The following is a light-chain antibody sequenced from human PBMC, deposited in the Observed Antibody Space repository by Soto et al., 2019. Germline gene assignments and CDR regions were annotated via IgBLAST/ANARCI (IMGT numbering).Light chain of an antibody. J-gene: IGLJ2*01. CDR3: ETWDTNTRV. V-gene: IGLV4-60*03. CDR2: LEGSGNY. Sequence: QLVLNQSSSASASLGSSVKLTCTLSSGHSTYIIAWHQLQPGRAPRYLMNLEGSGNYNKGSGVPDRFSGSSSGADRYLTISNLQSEDEADYYCETWDTNTRVFGGGTKLTVL. CDR1: SGHSTYI.